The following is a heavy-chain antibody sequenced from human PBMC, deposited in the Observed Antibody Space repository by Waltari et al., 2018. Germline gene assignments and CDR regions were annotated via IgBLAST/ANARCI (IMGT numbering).Heavy chain of an antibody. Sequence: QVQLVQSGAEVKKPGASVKVSCKASGYTFTSYAMHWVRQAPGQRLEWMGWINAGNGNTQYSQKFQGRVTITRDTSASTAYMELSSLRSEDTAVYYCARCGLAHSYGDYWLSYWGQGTLVTVSS. J-gene: IGHJ4*02. D-gene: IGHD4-17*01. V-gene: IGHV1-3*01. CDR1: GYTFTSYA. CDR2: INAGNGNT. CDR3: ARCGLAHSYGDYWLSY.